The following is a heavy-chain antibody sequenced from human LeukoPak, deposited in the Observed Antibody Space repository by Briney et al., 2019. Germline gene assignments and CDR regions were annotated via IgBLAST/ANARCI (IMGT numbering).Heavy chain of an antibody. J-gene: IGHJ3*02. D-gene: IGHD3-3*01. CDR2: IYYSGST. V-gene: IGHV4-59*12. CDR1: GGSISSYY. CDR3: AREKVDLRAFDI. Sequence: PSETLSLTCTVSGGSISSYYWSWIRQPPGKGPEWIGYIYYSGSTNYNPSLKSRVTISVDTSKNQFSLKLSSVTAADTAVYYCAREKVDLRAFDIWGPGTMVTVSS.